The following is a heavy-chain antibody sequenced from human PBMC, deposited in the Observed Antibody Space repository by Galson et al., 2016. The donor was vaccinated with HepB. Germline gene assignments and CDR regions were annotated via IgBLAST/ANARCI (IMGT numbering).Heavy chain of an antibody. CDR1: GFTFSYYA. Sequence: SLRLSCAASGFTFSYYAMNWVRQAPGKGLEWVSSISNSGAYIYYADSVEGRFTISRNNANNSLYLHMSSLRAEDTASYYCAGDHWMLPNDAFEIWGQGTMVTVSP. CDR3: AGDHWMLPNDAFEI. CDR2: ISNSGAYI. V-gene: IGHV3-21*01. D-gene: IGHD2-2*03. J-gene: IGHJ3*02.